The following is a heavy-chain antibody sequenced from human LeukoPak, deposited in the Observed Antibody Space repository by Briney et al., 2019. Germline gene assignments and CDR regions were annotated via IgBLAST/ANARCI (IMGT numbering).Heavy chain of an antibody. CDR1: GFTFSSYS. Sequence: PGGSLRLSCAASGFTFSSYSMNWVRQAPGKGLEWVSSISSSSSYTYYADSVKGRFTISRDNAKNSLYLQMSSLRAEDTAVYYCARSLCSSTSCPPSYWGQGTLVTVSS. V-gene: IGHV3-21*01. D-gene: IGHD2-2*01. J-gene: IGHJ4*02. CDR2: ISSSSSYT. CDR3: ARSLCSSTSCPPSY.